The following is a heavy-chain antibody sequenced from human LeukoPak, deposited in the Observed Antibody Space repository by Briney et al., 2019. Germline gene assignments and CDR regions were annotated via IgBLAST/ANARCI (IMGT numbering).Heavy chain of an antibody. CDR1: GGSISSRNW. CDR2: IYHSGST. J-gene: IGHJ5*02. V-gene: IGHV4-4*02. CDR3: ARTAPYQYYYGSGSYYPNWFDP. Sequence: SGTLSLTCTVSGGSISSRNWWSWVRQPPGKGLDWIGEIYHSGSTNYNPSLESRVTISVDKSKNQFSLKLSSVTAADTAVYYCARTAPYQYYYGSGSYYPNWFDPWGQGTLVTVSS. D-gene: IGHD3-10*01.